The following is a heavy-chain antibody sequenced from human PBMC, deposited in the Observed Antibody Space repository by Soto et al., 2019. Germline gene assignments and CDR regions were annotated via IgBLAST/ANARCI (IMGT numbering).Heavy chain of an antibody. CDR1: CFTFSSYA. CDR2: ISYDGSNK. J-gene: IGHJ6*04. Sequence: SLRLFCAASCFTFSSYAMHWVRQAPGKGLEWVAVISYDGSNKYYADSVKGRFTISRDNSKNTLYLQMNSLRAEDTAVYYCARSFYGTAVCGKQTTVTASS. CDR3: ARSFYGTAV. V-gene: IGHV3-30-3*01.